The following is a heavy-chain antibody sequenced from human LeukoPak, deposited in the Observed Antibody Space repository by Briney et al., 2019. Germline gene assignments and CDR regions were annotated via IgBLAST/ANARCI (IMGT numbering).Heavy chain of an antibody. CDR3: AREKQTAGSDY. CDR2: IYYSGST. V-gene: IGHV4-39*07. Sequence: SETLSLTCTVPGGSISSSSYYWGWIRQPPGKGLEWIGSIYYSGSTYYNPSLKSRVTISVDTSKNQFSLKLSSVTAADTAVYYCAREKQTAGSDYWGQGTLVTVSS. D-gene: IGHD3-10*01. J-gene: IGHJ4*02. CDR1: GGSISSSSYY.